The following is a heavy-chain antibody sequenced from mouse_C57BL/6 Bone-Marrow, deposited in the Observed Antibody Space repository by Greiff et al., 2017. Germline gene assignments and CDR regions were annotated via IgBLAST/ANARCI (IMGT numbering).Heavy chain of an antibody. CDR2: IDPSDSYT. CDR1: GYTFTSYW. J-gene: IGHJ2*01. Sequence: QVQLQQPGAELVKPGASVKLSCKASGYTFTSYWMQWVKQRPGQGLEWIGEIDPSDSYTNYNQKFKGKATLTLDTSSSTAYMQLSSLTSEDSAVYYCARRGGYYAFDYWGQGTTLTVSS. D-gene: IGHD2-3*01. CDR3: ARRGGYYAFDY. V-gene: IGHV1-50*01.